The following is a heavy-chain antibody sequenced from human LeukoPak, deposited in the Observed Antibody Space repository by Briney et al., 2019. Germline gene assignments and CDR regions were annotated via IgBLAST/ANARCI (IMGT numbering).Heavy chain of an antibody. J-gene: IGHJ4*02. CDR2: IYYSGST. CDR3: AGGMDY. Sequence: SETLSLTCTVSGGSISSGGYYWSWIRQQPGKGLVWIGYIYYSGSTNSNPSLNSLVTIPVDTCNNQCSLKLSSVTAADTAVYYCAGGMDYWGQGTLVTVSS. CDR1: GGSISSGGYY. V-gene: IGHV4-61*08.